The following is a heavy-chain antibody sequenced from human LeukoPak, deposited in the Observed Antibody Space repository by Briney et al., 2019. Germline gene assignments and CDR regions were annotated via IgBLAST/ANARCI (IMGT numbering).Heavy chain of an antibody. J-gene: IGHJ5*02. D-gene: IGHD1-26*01. CDR2: INPDSGGT. V-gene: IGHV1-2*02. Sequence: ASVKVSCKASGHTFTDAYIHWVRQAPGQGLEWMGWINPDSGGTNYAQKFQGRVTMTRDTSLITAYMELSRLSFDDTAVYYCARGSSVVGASFWLGPWGQGTPVTVSS. CDR1: GHTFTDAY. CDR3: ARGSSVVGASFWLGP.